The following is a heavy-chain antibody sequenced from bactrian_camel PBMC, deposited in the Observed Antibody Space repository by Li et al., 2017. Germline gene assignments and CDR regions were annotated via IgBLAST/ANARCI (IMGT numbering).Heavy chain of an antibody. CDR3: AVAIVRGWGY. CDR1: GYTYSTNC. Sequence: DVQLVESGGGLVQPGGSLRVSCAASGYTYSTNCMGWFRQAPGKGLEWVSAIVSGGGSTSYADSVKGRFTISKDNAKNMLYLQMNSLKPEDTAVYYCAVAIVRGWGYWGQGTQVTVS. V-gene: IGHV3S42*01. D-gene: IGHD3*01. CDR2: IVSGGGST. J-gene: IGHJ6*01.